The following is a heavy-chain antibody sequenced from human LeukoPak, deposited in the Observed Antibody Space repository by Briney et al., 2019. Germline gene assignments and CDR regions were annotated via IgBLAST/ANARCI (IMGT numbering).Heavy chain of an antibody. CDR3: ARAPYCSGGSCYEENWFDP. CDR2: INHSGST. J-gene: IGHJ5*02. Sequence: SETLSLTCAVYGGSFSGYYWSWIRQPPGKGLEWIGEINHSGSTNYNPSLKSRVTISVDTSKNQFSLKLSSVTAADTAVYYCARAPYCSGGSCYEENWFDPWGQGTLVTVSS. V-gene: IGHV4-34*01. CDR1: GGSFSGYY. D-gene: IGHD2-15*01.